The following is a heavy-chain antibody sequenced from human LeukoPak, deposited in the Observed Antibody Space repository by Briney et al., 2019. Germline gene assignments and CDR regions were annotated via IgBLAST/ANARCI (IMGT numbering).Heavy chain of an antibody. J-gene: IGHJ5*02. CDR2: IYDSGRT. CDR3: AIGYHTNWFDP. Sequence: PSETLSLTCTVSGGSISNYYCSWIRQPPGKGLEWIGYIYDSGRTKYNPSLKSRVTISVDTSKNQFSLKLSSVTAADTAVYYCAIGYHTNWFDPWGQGTLATVSS. V-gene: IGHV4-59*01. CDR1: GGSISNYY. D-gene: IGHD2-2*01.